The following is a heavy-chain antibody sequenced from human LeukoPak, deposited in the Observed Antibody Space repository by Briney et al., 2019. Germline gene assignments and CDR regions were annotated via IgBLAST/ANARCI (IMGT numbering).Heavy chain of an antibody. CDR2: ISSSGSTI. CDR3: AKDRVGATLYFDF. D-gene: IGHD1-26*01. CDR1: GFSVGSTY. Sequence: GGSLRLSCAASGFSVGSTYMSWLRQAPGKGLEWVSYISSSGSTIYYADSVKGRFTISRDNAKNSLYLQMNSLRAEDTAVYYCAKDRVGATLYFDFWGQGTLLTVSS. J-gene: IGHJ4*02. V-gene: IGHV3-11*04.